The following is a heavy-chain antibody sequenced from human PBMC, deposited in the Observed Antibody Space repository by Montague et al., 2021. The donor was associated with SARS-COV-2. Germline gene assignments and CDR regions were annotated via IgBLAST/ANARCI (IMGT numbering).Heavy chain of an antibody. D-gene: IGHD2-15*01. V-gene: IGHV4-31*03. CDR1: GGSISNGGYY. J-gene: IGHJ3*02. CDR2: MYDSEST. Sequence: TLSLTCTVSGGSISNGGYYCSWIRQHPGKGLEWIGYMYDSESTYYNPSLTSRVTMSLDTSKNQFSLKLSSVTAADTAVYYCARGDGVVVAAPYIWGQGTMVTVSS. CDR3: ARGDGVVVAAPYI.